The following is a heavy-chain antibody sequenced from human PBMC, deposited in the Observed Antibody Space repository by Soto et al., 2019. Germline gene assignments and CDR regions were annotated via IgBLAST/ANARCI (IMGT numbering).Heavy chain of an antibody. CDR1: GCTFSRYS. CDR3: ARDGEYCISTSCYYYYGMDV. V-gene: IGHV1-69*13. Sequence: ASVKVSCKASGCTFSRYSITWVRQAPGHGLEWIGRIIPIFGIASYAQKFQGRVTITAGESTSTAYMELSSLRSDDTAVYYCARDGEYCISTSCYYYYGMDVWGQGTTVTVSS. D-gene: IGHD2-2*01. J-gene: IGHJ6*02. CDR2: IIPIFGIA.